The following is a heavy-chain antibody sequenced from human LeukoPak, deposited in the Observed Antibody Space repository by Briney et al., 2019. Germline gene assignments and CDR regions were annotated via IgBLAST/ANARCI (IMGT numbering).Heavy chain of an antibody. CDR1: GFTVSSNY. CDR2: IYSGGST. V-gene: IGHV3-53*01. J-gene: IGHJ4*02. CDR3: ARVGRQRESYFDY. Sequence: GGSLRLSCAASGFTVSSNYMSWVRQAPGKGLEWVSVIYSGGSTYYADSVKGRFTISRDNSKNTLYLQMNSLRAEDTAVYYCARVGRQRESYFDYWGQGTLVTVSS. D-gene: IGHD6-25*01.